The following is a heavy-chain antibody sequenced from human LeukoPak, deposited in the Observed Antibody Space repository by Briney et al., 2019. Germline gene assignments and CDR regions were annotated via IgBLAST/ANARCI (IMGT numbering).Heavy chain of an antibody. CDR1: GGSITNYY. D-gene: IGHD2/OR15-2a*01. CDR2: SYYNGNT. CDR3: ARGILSSDPKFDP. Sequence: PSETLSLTCTVSGGSITNYYWSWIRQPPGKGLEWIGFSYYNGNTNYNPSLKSRVTISVDMSKNQFSLKVSSVTAADTAVYYCARGILSSDPKFDPWGQGTLVTVSS. V-gene: IGHV4-59*12. J-gene: IGHJ5*02.